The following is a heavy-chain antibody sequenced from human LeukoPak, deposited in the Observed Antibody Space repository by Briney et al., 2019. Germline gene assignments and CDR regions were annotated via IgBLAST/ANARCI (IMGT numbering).Heavy chain of an antibody. CDR3: ARDRSPYDDIVMVVAAVAFDP. D-gene: IGHD2-15*01. V-gene: IGHV1-2*02. Sequence: GGSLRLSCAASGFTFSSYGMHWVRQAPGQGLEWMGWINPNSGGTNYAQKFQGRVTMTRDTSISTAYMELSRLRSDDTAVYYCARDRSPYDDIVMVVAAVAFDPWGQGTLVTVSS. CDR2: INPNSGGT. CDR1: GFTFSSYG. J-gene: IGHJ5*02.